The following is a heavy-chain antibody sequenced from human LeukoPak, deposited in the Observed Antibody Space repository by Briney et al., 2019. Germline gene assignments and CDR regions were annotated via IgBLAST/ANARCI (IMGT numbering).Heavy chain of an antibody. D-gene: IGHD1-26*01. CDR2: ISAYNGNT. J-gene: IGHJ4*02. CDR1: GYTFTSYG. CDR3: ARTTRSGSYFFSAADFFDY. Sequence: ASVKVSCKASGYTFTSYGISRVRQAPGQGLEWMGWISAYNGNTNYAQKLQGRVTMTTDTSTSTAYMELRSLRSDDTAVYYCARTTRSGSYFFSAADFFDYWGQGTLVTVSS. V-gene: IGHV1-18*01.